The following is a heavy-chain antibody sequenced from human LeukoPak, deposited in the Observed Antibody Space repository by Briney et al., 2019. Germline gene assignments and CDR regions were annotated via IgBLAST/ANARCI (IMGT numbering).Heavy chain of an antibody. J-gene: IGHJ4*02. CDR2: INPNSGGT. Sequence: ASVKVSCKASGYTFTGYHMHWVRQAPGQGLEWMGWINPNSGGTNYAQKFQGRVTMTRDKSISTAYMELSRLRSDDTAVYYCARDVDYYDSSSYYYDFDYWGQGTLVTVSS. CDR3: ARDVDYYDSSSYYYDFDY. CDR1: GYTFTGYH. V-gene: IGHV1-2*02. D-gene: IGHD3-22*01.